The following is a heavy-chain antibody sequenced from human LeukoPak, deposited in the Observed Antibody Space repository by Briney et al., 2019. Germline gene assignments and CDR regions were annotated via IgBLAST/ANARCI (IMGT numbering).Heavy chain of an antibody. CDR3: ARALYSGHADLFDS. CDR2: IYSGGNT. Sequence: GGSLRLSCAVSGFTLSGTYMSWVRQAPGKGLEWVSVIYSGGNTYYSDSVKGRFAISRDTSKNTLYLQMNSLRAEDTAVYYRARALYSGHADLFDSWGQGTLVTVSS. V-gene: IGHV3-66*01. J-gene: IGHJ4*02. CDR1: GFTLSGTY. D-gene: IGHD5-12*01.